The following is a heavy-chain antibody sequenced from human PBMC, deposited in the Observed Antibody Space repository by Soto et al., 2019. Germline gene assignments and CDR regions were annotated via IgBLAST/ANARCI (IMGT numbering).Heavy chain of an antibody. CDR2: IKQDGSEK. Sequence: GGSLRLSCAASGFTFSSYWMSWVRQAPGKGLEWVANIKQDGSEKYYVDSVKGRFTISRDNAKNSLYLQMNSLRAEDTAVYYCARDQFMITFGGVILQYYFDYCAQGTLVTGSS. CDR1: GFTFSSYW. CDR3: ARDQFMITFGGVILQYYFDY. V-gene: IGHV3-7*01. D-gene: IGHD3-16*01. J-gene: IGHJ4*02.